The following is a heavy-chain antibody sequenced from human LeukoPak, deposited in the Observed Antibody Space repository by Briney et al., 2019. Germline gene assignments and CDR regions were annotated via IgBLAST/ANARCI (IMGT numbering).Heavy chain of an antibody. Sequence: ASVKVSCKASGYTFTSYYMHWVRQAPGQGLEWMGIINPSGGSTSYAQKFRGRVTMTRDMSTSTVYMELSSLRSEDTAVYYCARELGRDSGSSLPSAFDIWGQGTMVTVSS. CDR1: GYTFTSYY. CDR3: ARELGRDSGSSLPSAFDI. V-gene: IGHV1-46*01. J-gene: IGHJ3*02. D-gene: IGHD1-26*01. CDR2: INPSGGST.